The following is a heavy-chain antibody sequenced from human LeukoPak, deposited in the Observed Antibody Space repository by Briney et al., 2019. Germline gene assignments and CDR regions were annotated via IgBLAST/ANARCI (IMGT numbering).Heavy chain of an antibody. CDR3: ARDTYDYDYGSDYIDYFDS. V-gene: IGHV3-21*04. CDR1: GFTFSSYS. J-gene: IGHJ4*02. CDR2: ISSSSSYI. Sequence: GGSLRLSCAASGFTFSSYSMNWVRQAPGKGLEWVSSISSSSSYIYYADSVKGRFTISRDNAKNSLYLQMNSLRAVDTAVYYCARDTYDYDYGSDYIDYFDSWGQGILVTVSS. D-gene: IGHD3-16*01.